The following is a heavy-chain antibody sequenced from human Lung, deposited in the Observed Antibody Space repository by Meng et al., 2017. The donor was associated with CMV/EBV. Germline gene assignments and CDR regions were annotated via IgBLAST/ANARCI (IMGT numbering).Heavy chain of an antibody. CDR3: ARDLGGVVPAATCFDD. CDR2: ITTSANTG. V-gene: IGHV3-48*03. J-gene: IGHJ4*01. D-gene: IGHD2-2*01. Sequence: RISCAASGFTFNNYEMNWVRQAPGKGLEWISFITTSANTGHYADAVKGRFTISRDNAKKSLYLQMNSLRAEDTAVYYCARDLGGVVPAATCFDDLRQGXLVTVSS. CDR1: GFTFNNYE.